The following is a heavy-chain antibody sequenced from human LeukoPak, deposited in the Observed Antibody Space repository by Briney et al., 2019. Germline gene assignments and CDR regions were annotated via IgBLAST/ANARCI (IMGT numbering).Heavy chain of an antibody. CDR2: IDWNDHK. J-gene: IGHJ4*02. D-gene: IGHD3-22*01. CDR1: GFSPTTTGMC. V-gene: IGHV2-70*11. CDR3: ARMVGYFDSSGYQPYFDY. Sequence: SGPTLLNPTPTLTLTCTFSGFSPTTTGMCVSWIRQPPGKALEWLARIDWNDHKYYSTSLKPRLTISKDTSKNQVVLTMTNMDPVDTATYYCARMVGYFDSSGYQPYFDYWGQGNLVTVSS.